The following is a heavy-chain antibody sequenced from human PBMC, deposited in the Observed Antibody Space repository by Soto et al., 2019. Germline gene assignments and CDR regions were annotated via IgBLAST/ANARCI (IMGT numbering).Heavy chain of an antibody. J-gene: IGHJ3*02. D-gene: IGHD1-20*01. V-gene: IGHV4-31*03. CDR3: ARVVSYNWNPMEAFYI. CDR2: IYYSGST. Sequence: PSETLSLTCTVSGGSISSGGYYWSWIRQHPGKGLEWIGYIYYSGSTYYNPSLKSRVTISVDTSKNQFSLKLSSVTAADTAVYYCARVVSYNWNPMEAFYICGQGTMVTVSS. CDR1: GGSISSGGYY.